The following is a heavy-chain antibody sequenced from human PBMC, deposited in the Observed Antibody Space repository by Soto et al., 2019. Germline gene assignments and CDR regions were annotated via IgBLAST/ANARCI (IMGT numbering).Heavy chain of an antibody. D-gene: IGHD5-18*01. CDR1: GGSISSSSYY. Sequence: SETLSLTCTVSGGSISSSSYYWGWIRQPPGKGLEWIGSIYYSGSTYYNPSLKSRVTISVDTSKNQFSLKLSSVTAADTAVYYCARTLGRGYSSGYPMDYWGQGTLVTVSS. CDR3: ARTLGRGYSSGYPMDY. CDR2: IYYSGST. J-gene: IGHJ4*02. V-gene: IGHV4-39*01.